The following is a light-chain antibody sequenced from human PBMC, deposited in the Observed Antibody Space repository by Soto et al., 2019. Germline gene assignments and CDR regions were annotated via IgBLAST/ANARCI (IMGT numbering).Light chain of an antibody. CDR3: QQYNNWPS. V-gene: IGKV3-15*01. CDR1: QTVSRN. CDR2: DIS. Sequence: EIVMTQSAATLSVSPGERATLSCTASQTVSRNLAWYQQRPGQAPRLLIYDISNRAAGVPARFSGSGSETEFTLTIRSLQSEDFAVYFCQQYNNWPSFGQGTRLEIK. J-gene: IGKJ5*01.